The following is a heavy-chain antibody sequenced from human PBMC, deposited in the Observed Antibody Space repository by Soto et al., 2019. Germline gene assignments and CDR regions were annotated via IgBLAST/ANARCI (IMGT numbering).Heavy chain of an antibody. CDR1: GFAFSNYA. V-gene: IGHV3-23*01. Sequence: GGSLRLSCAASGFAFSNYAIHWVRQAPGKGLEWVSSISTSIDATYYADSVKGRFTIPRDDSKNTLYLQMNSLRAEDSAVYYCAKDRTVAARNFDYWGQGTQVTVYS. CDR3: AKDRTVAARNFDY. J-gene: IGHJ4*02. D-gene: IGHD6-6*01. CDR2: ISTSIDAT.